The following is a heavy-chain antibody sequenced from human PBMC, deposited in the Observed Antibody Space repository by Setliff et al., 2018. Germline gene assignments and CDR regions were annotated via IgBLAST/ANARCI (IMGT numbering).Heavy chain of an antibody. CDR2: IYYSGST. CDR3: TVYNTGSSKDHY. Sequence: PSETLSLTCTVSGGSISNYYWSWIRQPPGKGLEWIGYIYYSGSTNYNPSLKSRVTISVDTSKNQFSLKLSSVTAADTALYYCTVYNTGSSKDHYWGQGTPVTVSS. D-gene: IGHD2-8*02. J-gene: IGHJ4*02. CDR1: GGSISNYY. V-gene: IGHV4-59*03.